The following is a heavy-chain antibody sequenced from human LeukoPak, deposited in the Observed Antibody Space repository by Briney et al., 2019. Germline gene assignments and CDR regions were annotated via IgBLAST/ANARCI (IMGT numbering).Heavy chain of an antibody. D-gene: IGHD3-3*01. CDR3: ARNPPNYDFWSGYWY. Sequence: GGSLRLSCAASGFTFSSYAMSWVRQAPGKGLEWVSVIYSGGSTYYADSVKGRFTISRDNSKNTLYLQMNSLRAEDTAVCYCARNPPNYDFWSGYWYWGQGTLVTVSS. J-gene: IGHJ4*02. V-gene: IGHV3-66*02. CDR1: GFTFSSYA. CDR2: IYSGGST.